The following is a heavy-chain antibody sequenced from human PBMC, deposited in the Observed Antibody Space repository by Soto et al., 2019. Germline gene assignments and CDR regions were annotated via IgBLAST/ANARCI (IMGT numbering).Heavy chain of an antibody. CDR3: GRERQWEPVPY. D-gene: IGHD1-26*01. CDR1: GYSFANYG. CDR2: ISGYNSNT. V-gene: IGHV1-18*01. J-gene: IGHJ4*02. Sequence: VQLVQSGGEVKRPGASVKVSSRASGYSFANYGITWVRQAPGQGLEWMGWISGYNSNTNYAQKFEGRVRMTKDTTRSTAYLEVRSLRFDDTAVYYCGRERQWEPVPYWGQGTPVTVSS.